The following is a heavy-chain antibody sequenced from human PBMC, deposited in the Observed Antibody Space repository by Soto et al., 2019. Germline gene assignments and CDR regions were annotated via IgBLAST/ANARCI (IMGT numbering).Heavy chain of an antibody. J-gene: IGHJ4*02. CDR3: ATTIGGVIVIPFLHY. D-gene: IGHD3-16*02. CDR1: GYTLTELS. Sequence: GASVKVSCKVSGYTLTELSMHWVRQAPGKGLEWMGGFDPEDGETIYAQKFQGRVTMTEDTSTDTAYMELSSLRSEDTAVYYCATTIGGVIVIPFLHYWGQGTLVTVSS. V-gene: IGHV1-24*01. CDR2: FDPEDGET.